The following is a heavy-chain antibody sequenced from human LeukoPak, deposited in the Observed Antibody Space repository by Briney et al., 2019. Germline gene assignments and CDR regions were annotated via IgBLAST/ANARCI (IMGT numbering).Heavy chain of an antibody. D-gene: IGHD3-22*01. CDR2: IRYDGSSK. Sequence: PGGSLRLSCAASGFTFSSYGMHWVRQAPGKGLEWVAFIRYDGSSKYYADSVKGRFTISRDNSKNTLYLQMNSLRAEDTAVYYCAKVSTDQYYYDSSGYFDYWGQGTLVTVSS. J-gene: IGHJ4*02. CDR1: GFTFSSYG. V-gene: IGHV3-30*02. CDR3: AKVSTDQYYYDSSGYFDY.